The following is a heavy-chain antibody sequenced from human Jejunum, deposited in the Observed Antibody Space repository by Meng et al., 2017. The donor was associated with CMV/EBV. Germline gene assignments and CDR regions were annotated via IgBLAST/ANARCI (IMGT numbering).Heavy chain of an antibody. CDR3: ARTGIGARQFDY. CDR2: ISADNGNT. Sequence: ASVHILTSFGISWLRPAPGQGLGWMGWISADNGNTDYTQNLQGRVTMTTDTSTSTAYMELGSLRSDDTAVYYCARTGIGARQFDYWGQGILVTVSS. V-gene: IGHV1-18*01. D-gene: IGHD6-6*01. J-gene: IGHJ4*02. CDR1: VHILTSFG.